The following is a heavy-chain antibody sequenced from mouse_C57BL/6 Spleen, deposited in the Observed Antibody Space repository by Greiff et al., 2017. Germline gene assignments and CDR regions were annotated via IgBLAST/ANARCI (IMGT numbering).Heavy chain of an antibody. Sequence: QVQLKESGAELVRPGASVTLSCKASGYTFTDYEMHWVKQTPVHGLEWIGAIDPETGGTAYNQKFKGKAILTADKSSSTAYMELRSLTSEDSAVYYCTRRGGYYWYFDVWGTGTTVTVSS. CDR3: TRRGGYYWYFDV. V-gene: IGHV1-15*01. D-gene: IGHD1-1*02. J-gene: IGHJ1*03. CDR1: GYTFTDYE. CDR2: IDPETGGT.